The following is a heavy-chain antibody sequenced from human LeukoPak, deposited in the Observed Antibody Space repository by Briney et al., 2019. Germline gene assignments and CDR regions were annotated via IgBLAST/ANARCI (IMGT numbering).Heavy chain of an antibody. CDR3: ARHGADIVVVPSGSVVY. V-gene: IGHV4-39*01. CDR2: IYNSGST. Sequence: SEILSLTRTVSGGSISSISYYWGWSRQPPGKGLEWIGSIYNSGSTYYNPSLKSRVTISVDTSKNQFSLKLSSLTAADTAVYYCARHGADIVVVPSGSVVYWGQGTLVTVSA. J-gene: IGHJ4*02. D-gene: IGHD2-2*01. CDR1: GGSISSISYY.